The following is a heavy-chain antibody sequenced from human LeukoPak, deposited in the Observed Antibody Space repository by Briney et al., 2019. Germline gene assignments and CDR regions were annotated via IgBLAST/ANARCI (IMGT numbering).Heavy chain of an antibody. D-gene: IGHD2-2*01. J-gene: IGHJ5*02. CDR2: IIPIFDTA. V-gene: IGHV1-69*05. CDR1: GGTFSSYA. Sequence: SVKVSCEASGGTFSSYAISRVRQAPGQGLEWMGGIIPIFDTANYAQKFQGRVTISTDESTSTAYMELSSLRSEDTAVYYCARGSVPAAMWPNWFDPWGQGTLVTVSS. CDR3: ARGSVPAAMWPNWFDP.